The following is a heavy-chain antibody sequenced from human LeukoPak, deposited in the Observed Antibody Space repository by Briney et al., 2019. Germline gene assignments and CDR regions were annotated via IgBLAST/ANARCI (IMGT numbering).Heavy chain of an antibody. V-gene: IGHV4-59*08. D-gene: IGHD4-17*01. J-gene: IGHJ4*02. CDR2: MYYTGST. Sequence: PSETLSLTCTVSGASISRYYWSWLRQPPGEGLEWTGYMYYTGSTNYNPSLKSRVTISVDTSKNQFSLKLTSVTAADTAVYFCASHDYAEAPFDYWGQGALVTVSA. CDR1: GASISRYY. CDR3: ASHDYAEAPFDY.